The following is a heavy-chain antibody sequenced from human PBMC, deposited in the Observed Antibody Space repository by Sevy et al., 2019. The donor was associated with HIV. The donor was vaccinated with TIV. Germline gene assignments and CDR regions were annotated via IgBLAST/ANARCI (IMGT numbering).Heavy chain of an antibody. CDR2: IKVDGSGK. D-gene: IGHD2-2*01. CDR1: GFTFRSYW. Sequence: GGSLRLSCAVSGFTFRSYWMSWVRQAPGKGLEWVAHIKVDGSGKYDVDSVKGRFTISRDNAKNSLFLQMNSLRVEDTGVYYCARDCSSTSCLWGLDVWGQWTAVTVSS. CDR3: ARDCSSTSCLWGLDV. J-gene: IGHJ6*02. V-gene: IGHV3-7*03.